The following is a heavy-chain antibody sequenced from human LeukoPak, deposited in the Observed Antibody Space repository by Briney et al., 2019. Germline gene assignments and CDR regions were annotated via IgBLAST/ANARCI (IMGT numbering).Heavy chain of an antibody. Sequence: GGSLRLSCAASGFTFSSYSMNWVRQAPGKGLEWVSSISSSSSYIYYADSVKGRFTISRDNAKNSPYLQMNSLRAEDTAVYYCARDRNHGEPDDYWGQGTLVTVSS. CDR3: ARDRNHGEPDDY. V-gene: IGHV3-21*01. J-gene: IGHJ4*02. CDR1: GFTFSSYS. CDR2: ISSSSSYI. D-gene: IGHD1-14*01.